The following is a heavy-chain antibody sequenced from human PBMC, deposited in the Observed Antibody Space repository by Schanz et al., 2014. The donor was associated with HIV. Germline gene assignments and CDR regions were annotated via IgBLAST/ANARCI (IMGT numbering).Heavy chain of an antibody. V-gene: IGHV3-72*01. CDR3: ARWRSXXPSN. J-gene: IGHJ4*02. Sequence: DVQLVESGGSLVQPGGSLRLSCAASGFRFRSYWMSWVRQALGKGLEWVGRSKNKANGYITEYTASVKGRFTISRDDSRNSLYLQMNSLKTEDTAVYFCARWRSXXPSNWGQGTLVTVSS. CDR2: SKNKANGYIT. CDR1: GFRFRSYW. D-gene: IGHD3-3*01.